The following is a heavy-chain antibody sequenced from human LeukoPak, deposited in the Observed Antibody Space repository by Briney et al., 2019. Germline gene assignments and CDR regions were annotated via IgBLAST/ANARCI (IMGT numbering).Heavy chain of an antibody. CDR3: AGNYVLEDAFDI. D-gene: IGHD3-3*02. V-gene: IGHV4-4*02. CDR1: GGSISSSNW. Sequence: PSETLSLTCAVSGGSISSSNWWSWVRQPPGKGLEWIGEIYHSGSTNYNPSLKSRVTISVDTSKNQFSLKLSSVTAADTAVYYCAGNYVLEDAFDIWGQGTMVTVSS. CDR2: IYHSGST. J-gene: IGHJ3*02.